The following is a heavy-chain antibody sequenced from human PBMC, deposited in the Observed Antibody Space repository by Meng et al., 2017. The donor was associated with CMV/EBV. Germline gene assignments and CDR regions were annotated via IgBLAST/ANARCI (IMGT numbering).Heavy chain of an antibody. CDR2: INPNXGDT. D-gene: IGHD3-3*01. CDR1: GYTFTGYY. J-gene: IGHJ4*02. V-gene: IGHV1-2*02. CDR3: ARAGGWYDFWSGFLAY. Sequence: QVQLVQSGAEVKKPGASVKVSCKASGYTFTGYYMHWVRQAAGQGLEWMGWINPNXGDTNNAQKFQGRVTMTRDTSISTAYMELSRLRSDDTAVYYCARAGGWYDFWSGFLAYWGQGTLVTVSS.